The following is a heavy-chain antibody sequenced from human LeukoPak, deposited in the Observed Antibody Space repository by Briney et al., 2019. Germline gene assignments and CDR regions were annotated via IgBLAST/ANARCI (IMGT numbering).Heavy chain of an antibody. V-gene: IGHV3-23*01. Sequence: GGSLRLSCAASGFTFSSYAMSWVRQAPGKGLEWVSAISGSGGSTYYADSVKGRFTISRDNSKNTLYLQMNSLKTEDTAVYYCVIDNLDQSGWLGYFQHWGQGTLVTVSS. CDR1: GFTFSSYA. J-gene: IGHJ1*01. D-gene: IGHD6-19*01. CDR2: ISGSGGST. CDR3: VIDNLDQSGWLGYFQH.